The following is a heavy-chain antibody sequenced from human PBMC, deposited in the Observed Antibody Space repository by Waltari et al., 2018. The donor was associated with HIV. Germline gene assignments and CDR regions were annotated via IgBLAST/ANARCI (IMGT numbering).Heavy chain of an antibody. J-gene: IGHJ6*02. Sequence: EVQLVESGGNLTRPGGSLRLSCVGSGFIVSDNYMSWVRQAPGKGPEWLSGLYCSGNTLYGGSVKGRFTIFRDNSKNTLYLQMNTLRVDDTAVYYCARMQRFYGSEQSRYFYFGMDVWGQGTTVTVSS. D-gene: IGHD3-16*02. CDR3: ARMQRFYGSEQSRYFYFGMDV. CDR1: GFIVSDNY. V-gene: IGHV3-53*01. CDR2: LYCSGNT.